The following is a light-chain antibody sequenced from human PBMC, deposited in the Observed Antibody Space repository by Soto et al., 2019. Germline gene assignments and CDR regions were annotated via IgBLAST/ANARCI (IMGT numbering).Light chain of an antibody. CDR1: QSVSSN. J-gene: IGKJ1*01. Sequence: EIVMTQSPATLSVSPEERATLSCRASQSVSSNLAWYQQKPGQAPRLLIYGASTRATGIPARFSGGGSGTEFTLTISSLQSEDFAVYYCQQYNNWPRTFGQGTKV. V-gene: IGKV3-15*01. CDR3: QQYNNWPRT. CDR2: GAS.